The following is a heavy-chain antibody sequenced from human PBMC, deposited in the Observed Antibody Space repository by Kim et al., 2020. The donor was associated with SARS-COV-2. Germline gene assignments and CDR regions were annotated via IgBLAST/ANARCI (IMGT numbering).Heavy chain of an antibody. CDR2: INTNTGNP. CDR3: ARDFYSSSWNPYYYYGMDV. CDR1: GYTFTSYA. Sequence: ASVKVSCKASGYTFTSYAVNWVRQAPGQGLEWMGWINTNTGNPTYAQGFTGRFVFSLDTSVSTAYLQISSLKAEDTAVYYCARDFYSSSWNPYYYYGMDVWGQGTTVTVSS. D-gene: IGHD6-13*01. V-gene: IGHV7-4-1*02. J-gene: IGHJ6*02.